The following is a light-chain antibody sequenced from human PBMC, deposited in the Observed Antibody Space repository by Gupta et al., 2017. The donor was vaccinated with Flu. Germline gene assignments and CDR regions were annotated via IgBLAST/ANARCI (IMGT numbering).Light chain of an antibody. CDR2: VVS. Sequence: DIQLTQSPSFLSASVGERVTITCRASQDIGSYLAWYQQKPGKAPKLLIYVVSTLQSGVPSRFGGSGSGTEFTLTINSLQPEDFATYYCQQVKTYPRYTFGQGTKVEIK. J-gene: IGKJ2*01. CDR1: QDIGSY. CDR3: QQVKTYPRYT. V-gene: IGKV1-9*01.